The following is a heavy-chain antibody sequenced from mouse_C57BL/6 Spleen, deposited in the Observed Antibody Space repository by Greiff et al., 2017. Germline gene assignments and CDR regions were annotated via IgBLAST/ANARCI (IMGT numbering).Heavy chain of an antibody. J-gene: IGHJ2*01. D-gene: IGHD3-2*02. V-gene: IGHV5-9*01. CDR1: GFTFSSYT. CDR2: ISGGGGNT. CDR3: ARQLRPPFDY. Sequence: EVKVVESGGGLVKPGGSLKLSCAASGFTFSSYTMSWVRQTPEKRLEWVATISGGGGNTYYPDSVKGRFTISRDNAKNTLYLQMSSLRSEDTALYYCARQLRPPFDYWGQGTTLTVSS.